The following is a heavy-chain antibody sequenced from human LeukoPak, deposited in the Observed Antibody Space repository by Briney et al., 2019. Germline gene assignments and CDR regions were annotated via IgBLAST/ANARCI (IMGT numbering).Heavy chain of an antibody. CDR2: IHNSGST. D-gene: IGHD6-19*01. CDR1: GGSLSGYY. CDR3: ASAAVWEWLFDY. Sequence: SETLSLTCAVYGGSLSGYYWRWIRQPPGKGMEWIGEIHNSGSTNYDTSLKSGVTLSVETSKNQFSLKLRSVTAADTAVYYCASAAVWEWLFDYWGQGTLVTVSS. J-gene: IGHJ4*02. V-gene: IGHV4-34*01.